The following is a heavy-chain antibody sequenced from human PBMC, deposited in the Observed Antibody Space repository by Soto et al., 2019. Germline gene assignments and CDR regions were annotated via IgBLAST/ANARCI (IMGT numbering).Heavy chain of an antibody. CDR2: IYSSGTT. CDR3: AKEGSGGSNWFDP. CDR1: GDSINNSY. J-gene: IGHJ5*02. V-gene: IGHV4-4*07. Sequence: SETLSLTCTVSGDSINNSYWSWIRQPAGKGLEWIGRIYSSGTTNFDPSLKTRVTMSADMSKNQLSLKLRSVTAADTAVYYCAKEGSGGSNWFDPWGPGTLVTVSS. D-gene: IGHD1-26*01.